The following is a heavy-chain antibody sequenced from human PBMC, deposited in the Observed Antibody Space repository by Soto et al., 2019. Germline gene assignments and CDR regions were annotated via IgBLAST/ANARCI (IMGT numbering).Heavy chain of an antibody. V-gene: IGHV3-73*01. CDR2: IRGISNSYAT. J-gene: IGHJ4*02. Sequence: PGGSLRLSCEASGFAFSGSALHWVRQASGKGLEWLGRIRGISNSYATSYAASVKGRFTISRDDSKNTAYLQMSSLKAEDTAVYYCTSQVRATVTVYMSDVKLDFWGQGALVTVSS. D-gene: IGHD1-26*01. CDR1: GFAFSGSA. CDR3: TSQVRATVTVYMSDVKLDF.